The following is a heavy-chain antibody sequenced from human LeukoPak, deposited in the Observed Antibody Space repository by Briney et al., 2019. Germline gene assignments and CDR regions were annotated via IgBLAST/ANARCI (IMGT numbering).Heavy chain of an antibody. CDR1: GFTFSSYG. Sequence: PGGSLRLSCAASGFTFSSYGMSWVRQAPGKGLEWVSAISGSGGSTYYADSVKGRLTISRDNSKNTLYLQMNSLRAEDTAVYYCAKRGVYYYGSGSYFDYWGQGTLVTVSS. CDR2: ISGSGGST. CDR3: AKRGVYYYGSGSYFDY. V-gene: IGHV3-23*01. D-gene: IGHD3-10*01. J-gene: IGHJ4*02.